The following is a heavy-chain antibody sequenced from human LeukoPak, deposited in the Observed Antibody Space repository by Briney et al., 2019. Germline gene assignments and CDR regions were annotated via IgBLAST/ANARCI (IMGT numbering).Heavy chain of an antibody. CDR3: AKDISEDSSSPEGAFDI. CDR1: GFSFDDYA. CDR2: ISWNSGSI. J-gene: IGHJ3*02. V-gene: IGHV3-9*03. Sequence: PGGSLRLSCAASGFSFDDYAMHWVRQAPGKGLEWVSRISWNSGSIDYADSVKGRFTISRDNAKNSLYLQMNSLTAEDMALYYCAKDISEDSSSPEGAFDIWGQGTMVTASS. D-gene: IGHD6-6*01.